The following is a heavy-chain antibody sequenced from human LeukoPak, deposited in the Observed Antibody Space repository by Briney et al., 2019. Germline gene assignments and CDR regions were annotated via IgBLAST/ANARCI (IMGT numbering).Heavy chain of an antibody. CDR2: IYYSGST. CDR3: ASATPFSGSYYYYFDY. CDR1: GGSISSYY. Sequence: SETLSLTCTVSGGSISSYYWSWIRQPPGKGLEWIGYIYYSGSTNYNPSLKSRVTISVDTSKNQFSLKLSSVTAADTAVYYCASATPFSGSYYYYFDYWGQGTLVTVPS. D-gene: IGHD1-26*01. J-gene: IGHJ4*02. V-gene: IGHV4-59*01.